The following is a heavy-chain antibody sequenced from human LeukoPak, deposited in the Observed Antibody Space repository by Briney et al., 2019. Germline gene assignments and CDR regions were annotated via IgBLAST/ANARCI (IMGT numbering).Heavy chain of an antibody. CDR3: ARERLGYYDRSGLDH. CDR2: IYYSGST. D-gene: IGHD3-22*01. Sequence: TSEPLSLTCTVSGGSISSYYWNWIRQPPGKGLEWIGYIYYSGSTNYNPSLKSRVTTSVDTSKNQFSLKLSSVTAADTAVYYCARERLGYYDRSGLDHRGQGTLVTVSS. V-gene: IGHV4-59*01. CDR1: GGSISSYY. J-gene: IGHJ4*02.